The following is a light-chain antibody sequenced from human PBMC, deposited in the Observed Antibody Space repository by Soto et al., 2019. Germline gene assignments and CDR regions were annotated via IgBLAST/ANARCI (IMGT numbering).Light chain of an antibody. V-gene: IGKV3-20*01. CDR2: GAS. CDR1: QSVSSSY. J-gene: IGKJ1*01. Sequence: IVLTQSPGTLSLSPGERATLSCRASQSVSSSYLAWYQQKPGQAPRLLIYGASSRATGIPDRFSGSGSGTDFTLTISRLEPEDFAMYYCQHYGSSPPGTFGQGTKVDIK. CDR3: QHYGSSPPGT.